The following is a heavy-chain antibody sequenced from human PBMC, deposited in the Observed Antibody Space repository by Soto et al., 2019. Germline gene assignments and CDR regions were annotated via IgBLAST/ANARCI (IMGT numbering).Heavy chain of an antibody. Sequence: PGGSLRLSCAASGFTFSSYGMHWVRQAPGKGLEWVAVISYDGSNKYYADSVKGRFTISRDNSKNTLYLQMNSLRAEDTAVYYCAKDSLSGSFNSPIDYWGQGTLVTVSS. CDR1: GFTFSSYG. CDR2: ISYDGSNK. J-gene: IGHJ4*02. V-gene: IGHV3-30*18. CDR3: AKDSLSGSFNSPIDY. D-gene: IGHD1-26*01.